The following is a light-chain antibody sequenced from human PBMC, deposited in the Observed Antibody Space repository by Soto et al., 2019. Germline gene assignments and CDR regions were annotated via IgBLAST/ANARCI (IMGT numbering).Light chain of an antibody. CDR1: QTVANY. V-gene: IGKV1-39*01. CDR3: QQTYDTPIT. J-gene: IGKJ5*01. CDR2: VVS. Sequence: DIQMTQSPSSLSASVGDRVTITCRASQTVANYLNWYQQKPGKVPKLLISVVSTLQSGVPSRFSGSGYGTEFTLTISSLQPEDFATYYCQQTYDTPITFGQGTRLEIK.